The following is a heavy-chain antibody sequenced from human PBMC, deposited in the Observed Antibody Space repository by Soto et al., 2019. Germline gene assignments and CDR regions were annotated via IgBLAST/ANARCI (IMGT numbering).Heavy chain of an antibody. CDR1: GFTFSSYW. CDR2: IKQDGSEK. Sequence: GGSLRLSCAASGFTFSSYWMSWVRQAPGKGLEWVANIKQDGSEKYYVDSVKGRFTISRDNAKNSLYLQMNSLRAEDTAVYYCARGSPAMVRGVLFDYWGQGTLVNVSS. D-gene: IGHD3-10*01. J-gene: IGHJ4*02. CDR3: ARGSPAMVRGVLFDY. V-gene: IGHV3-7*01.